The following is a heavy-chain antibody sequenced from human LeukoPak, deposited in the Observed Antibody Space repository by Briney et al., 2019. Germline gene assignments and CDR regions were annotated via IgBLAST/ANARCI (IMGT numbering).Heavy chain of an antibody. CDR3: AKGISTEY. J-gene: IGHJ4*02. D-gene: IGHD2-2*01. V-gene: IGHV3-7*01. CDR2: INQNGSET. Sequence: GGSLRLSCIASGFSFRSYWMTWVRQAPGKGLEWVANINQNGSETYYMDSVKGRFTISRDNAINSVYLQMNSLRAEDTATYYCAKGISTEYWGQGTLVIVSS. CDR1: GFSFRSYW.